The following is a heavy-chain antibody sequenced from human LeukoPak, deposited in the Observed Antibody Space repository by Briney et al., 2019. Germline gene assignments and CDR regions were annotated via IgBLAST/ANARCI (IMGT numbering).Heavy chain of an antibody. J-gene: IGHJ5*02. V-gene: IGHV1-2*04. D-gene: IGHD6-19*01. CDR3: ARGEGYIAVAGTLFDP. Sequence: ASVKVSCKASGGTFSSYAISWVRQAPGQGLEWMGWINPNSGGTNYAQKFQGWVTMTRDTSISTAYMELSRLRSDDTAVYYCARGEGYIAVAGTLFDPWGQGTLVTVSS. CDR1: GGTFSSYA. CDR2: INPNSGGT.